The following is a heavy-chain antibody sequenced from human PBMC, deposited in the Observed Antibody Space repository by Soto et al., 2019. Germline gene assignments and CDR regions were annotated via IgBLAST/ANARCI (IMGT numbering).Heavy chain of an antibody. CDR1: GFTFSSYA. CDR3: AKGESVVVVAASMDY. J-gene: IGHJ4*02. CDR2: ISGSGGST. V-gene: IGHV3-23*01. D-gene: IGHD2-15*01. Sequence: EVQLLESGGGLVQPGGSMRLSCAASGFTFSSYAMSWVRQAPGKGLEWVSAISGSGGSTYYADSVKGRFTISRDNSKNTLYLQMNSLRAEDTAVYYCAKGESVVVVAASMDYWGQATLVTVSS.